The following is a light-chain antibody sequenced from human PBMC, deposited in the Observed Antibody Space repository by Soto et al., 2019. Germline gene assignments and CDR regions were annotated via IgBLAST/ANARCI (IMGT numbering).Light chain of an antibody. CDR2: DAS. J-gene: IGKJ1*01. V-gene: IGKV1-5*01. CDR3: QQYNSYSRT. Sequence: DIQMTQSPSSLSASVGDRVTITCRASQSISNYLNWYQQKPGKAPKLLIYDASSLESGVPLRFRGSGSGTEFTLTISSLQPDDFATYYCQQYNSYSRTFGQGTKVDIK. CDR1: QSISNY.